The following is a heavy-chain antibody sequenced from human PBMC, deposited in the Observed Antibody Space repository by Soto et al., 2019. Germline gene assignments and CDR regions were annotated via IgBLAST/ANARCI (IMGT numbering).Heavy chain of an antibody. CDR1: GGFVNSDTHA. V-gene: IGHV4-61*01. CDR3: ARFVRSCSATTCSTRADV. D-gene: IGHD2-2*01. J-gene: IGHJ6*02. Sequence: QVQLQESGPGLVKPSETLSLTCTVSGGFVNSDTHAWSWIRQTPGKRLAWIGFIYSGGSTKTPSLRSGVTMSVDTSKNQFALKLRSVIVADTAVYHCARFVRSCSATTCSTRADVWGQGITVTVSS. CDR2: IYSGGST.